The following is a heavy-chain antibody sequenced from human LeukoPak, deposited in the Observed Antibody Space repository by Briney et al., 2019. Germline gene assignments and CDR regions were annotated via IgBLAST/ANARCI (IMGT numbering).Heavy chain of an antibody. CDR3: ARGGWRGRVYYFDY. CDR1: GASFSGYY. CDR2: INNSGST. D-gene: IGHD3-16*01. V-gene: IGHV4-34*01. Sequence: SETLSLTCAVYGASFSGYYWSWIRQPPGKGLEWIGEINNSGSTNYNPSLKSRVTISVDTSKNQFSLKLSSVTAADTAVYYCARGGWRGRVYYFDYWGQGTLVTVSS. J-gene: IGHJ4*02.